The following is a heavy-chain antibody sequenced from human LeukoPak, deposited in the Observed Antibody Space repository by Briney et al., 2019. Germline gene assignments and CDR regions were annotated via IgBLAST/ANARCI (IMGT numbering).Heavy chain of an antibody. CDR1: GFTFSSYS. J-gene: IGHJ4*02. Sequence: PGGSLRLSCAAFGFTFSSYSMNWVRQAPGRGLEWVAYISSGSGIKSYTDSVRGRFTISRDDAKNSLFLQMNSLRDEDTAVYYCARDRDWAFDYWGQGTLVTVSS. D-gene: IGHD3-9*01. CDR3: ARDRDWAFDY. V-gene: IGHV3-48*02. CDR2: ISSGSGIK.